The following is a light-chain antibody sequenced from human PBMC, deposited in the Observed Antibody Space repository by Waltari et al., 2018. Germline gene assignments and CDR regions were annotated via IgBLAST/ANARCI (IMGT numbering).Light chain of an antibody. CDR2: AAS. Sequence: DIQMTQSPSSLSASVGDRVTIPCRASPGINHYLAWFQQKPGKAPKSLIYAASNLQSGVPSKFSGSGSGTDFTLTISSLQPEDFATYYCQQYNSYPLTFGGGTKVEIK. CDR3: QQYNSYPLT. V-gene: IGKV1-16*02. CDR1: PGINHY. J-gene: IGKJ4*01.